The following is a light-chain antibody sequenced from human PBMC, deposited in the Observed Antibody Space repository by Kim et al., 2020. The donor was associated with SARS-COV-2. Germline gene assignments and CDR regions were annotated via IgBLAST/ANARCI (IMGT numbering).Light chain of an antibody. J-gene: IGLJ1*01. CDR1: SGRLGSDY. CDR2: EDK. Sequence: NTVTISCARSSGRLGSDYVQWCQRRPGSGPTVVIYEDKQRASGVPGRFSGSIDSSSNSASLTISGLQTEDEADYYCQSYDGTNYVFGPGTKVTVL. V-gene: IGLV6-57*03. CDR3: QSYDGTNYV.